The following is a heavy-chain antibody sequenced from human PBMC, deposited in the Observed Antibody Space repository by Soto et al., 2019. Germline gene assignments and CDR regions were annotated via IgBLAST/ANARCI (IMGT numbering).Heavy chain of an antibody. D-gene: IGHD3-10*01. CDR3: ARTYYFGSGSRHFDY. J-gene: IGHJ4*02. Sequence: QVQLVESGGGVVQPGRSLRLSCAASGFTFSNYGMHWVRQAPGKGLEWVAVIWYDGTNKYYADSVKGRFTISRDNSENTLYLQMHCLRAEDTAVYYCARTYYFGSGSRHFDYWGQGTLVTVSS. CDR2: IWYDGTNK. CDR1: GFTFSNYG. V-gene: IGHV3-33*01.